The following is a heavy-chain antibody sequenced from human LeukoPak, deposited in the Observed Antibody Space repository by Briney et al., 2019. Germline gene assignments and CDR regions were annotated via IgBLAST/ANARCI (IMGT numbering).Heavy chain of an antibody. J-gene: IGHJ3*02. CDR2: INPNSGGT. Sequence: ASVKVSCKASGYTFTGYYMHWVRQAPGQGLEWMGWINPNSGGTNYAQKFQGRVTMTRDTSISTAYMELSRLRSDDTAVYYCARETRYSGSYYGDAFDIWGQGTMVTVSS. CDR3: ARETRYSGSYYGDAFDI. D-gene: IGHD1-26*01. V-gene: IGHV1-2*02. CDR1: GYTFTGYY.